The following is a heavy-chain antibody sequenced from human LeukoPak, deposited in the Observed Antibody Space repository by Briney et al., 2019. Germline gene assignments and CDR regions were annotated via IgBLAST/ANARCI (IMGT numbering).Heavy chain of an antibody. CDR2: IYSGGST. CDR3: ARDSGSYDFDY. CDR1: GFTVSSNY. J-gene: IGHJ4*02. D-gene: IGHD1-26*01. V-gene: IGHV3-66*01. Sequence: HPGGSLRLSCAASGFTVSSNYMSWVRQAPGKGLEWVSVIYSGGSTYYADSVKGRFTISRDNSKNTLYLQMNSLRAEDTAVYYCARDSGSYDFDYWGQGTLVTVSS.